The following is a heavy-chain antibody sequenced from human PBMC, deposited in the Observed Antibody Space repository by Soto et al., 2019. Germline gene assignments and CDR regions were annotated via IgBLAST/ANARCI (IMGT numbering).Heavy chain of an antibody. V-gene: IGHV4-34*01. CDR2: INHSGST. Sequence: SETLSLTCAVYGGSFSGYYWSWIRQPPGEGLEWIGEINHSGSTNYNPSLKSRVIISVDTSKNQFSLKLSSVTAADTAVYYCARRFDLWGRGTLVTVSS. CDR3: ARRFDL. CDR1: GGSFSGYY. J-gene: IGHJ2*01.